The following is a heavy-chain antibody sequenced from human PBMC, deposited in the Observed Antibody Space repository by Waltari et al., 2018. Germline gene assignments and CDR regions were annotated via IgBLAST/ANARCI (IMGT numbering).Heavy chain of an antibody. V-gene: IGHV4-59*01. J-gene: IGHJ4*02. Sequence: QVQLQESGPGLVKPSETLSLTCTVSGGSISSYYWSWIRQPPGKGLEWIGYIEYSGSTNYNPSLKSRVTISVDTSKNQFSLKLSSVTAADTAVYYCASGVVPSGVYFDYWGQGTLVTVSS. CDR1: GGSISSYY. D-gene: IGHD3-3*01. CDR3: ASGVVPSGVYFDY. CDR2: IEYSGST.